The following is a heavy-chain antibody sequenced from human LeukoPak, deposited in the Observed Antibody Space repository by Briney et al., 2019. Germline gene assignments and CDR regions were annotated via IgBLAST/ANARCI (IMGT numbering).Heavy chain of an antibody. V-gene: IGHV1-18*01. CDR1: GYTFTSYG. D-gene: IGHD1-1*01. Sequence: ASVKVSCKASGYTFTSYGISWVRQAPGQGLEWMGWISAYNGNTNYAQKLQGRVTMTTDTSTSTAYMELRSRRSDDTAVYYCARDGNFAPAADYYFDYWGQGTLVTVSS. CDR2: ISAYNGNT. J-gene: IGHJ4*02. CDR3: ARDGNFAPAADYYFDY.